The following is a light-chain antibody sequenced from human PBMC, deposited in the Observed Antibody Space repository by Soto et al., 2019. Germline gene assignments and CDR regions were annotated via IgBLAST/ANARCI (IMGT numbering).Light chain of an antibody. CDR1: QSVRDMY. Sequence: EILLTQSPGTLSLSPGERATLSCRASQSVRDMYLAWYQQKPGQAPSLLIYDTSTRATGVPDRFSGSGSGTDFALTISRVEPEDFAIYFCQQYGSSPGTFGQGTKVDIK. V-gene: IGKV3-20*01. CDR2: DTS. CDR3: QQYGSSPGT. J-gene: IGKJ1*01.